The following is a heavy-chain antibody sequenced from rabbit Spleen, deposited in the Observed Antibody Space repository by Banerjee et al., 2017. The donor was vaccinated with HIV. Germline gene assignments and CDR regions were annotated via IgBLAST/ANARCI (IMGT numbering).Heavy chain of an antibody. D-gene: IGHD4-2*01. Sequence: LEESGGGLVKPGGTLTLTCTVSGFSFSSNWICWVRQAPGKGLEWIACIDTSDGDTDYANWPKGRFTISKASSTTVTLKMTSLTAADTATYFCARDYGGVGWPYLDLWGQGTLVTVS. V-gene: IGHV1S45*01. J-gene: IGHJ4*01. CDR3: ARDYGGVGWPYLDL. CDR1: GFSFSSNW. CDR2: IDTSDGDT.